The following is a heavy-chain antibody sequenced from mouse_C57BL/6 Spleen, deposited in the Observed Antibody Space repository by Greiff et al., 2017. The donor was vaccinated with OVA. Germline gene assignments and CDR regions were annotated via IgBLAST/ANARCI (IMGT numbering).Heavy chain of an antibody. D-gene: IGHD4-1*01. CDR1: GFSLTSYG. Sequence: VQGVESGPGLVQPSQSLSITCTVSGFSLTSYGVHWVRQSPGKGLEWLGVIWSGGSTDYNAAFISRLSISKDNSKSQVFFKMNSLQADDTAIYYCARNGKLGLYYFDYWGQGTTLTVSS. V-gene: IGHV2-2*01. CDR2: IWSGGST. CDR3: ARNGKLGLYYFDY. J-gene: IGHJ2*01.